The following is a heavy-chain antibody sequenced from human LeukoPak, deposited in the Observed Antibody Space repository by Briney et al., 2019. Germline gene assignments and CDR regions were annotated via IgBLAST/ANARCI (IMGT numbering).Heavy chain of an antibody. CDR1: GFTFGDYA. J-gene: IGHJ3*02. CDR3: TRDTPPPLLWFGEPLKGDAFDI. CDR2: IRSKAYGGTT. Sequence: GGSLTLSCTASGFTFGDYAMSWFRQAPRKALEWVGFIRSKAYGGTTEYAASVKGRFTISRDDSKSIVYLQMNSLKTEDTAVYYCTRDTPPPLLWFGEPLKGDAFDIWGQGTMVTVSS. V-gene: IGHV3-49*03. D-gene: IGHD3-10*01.